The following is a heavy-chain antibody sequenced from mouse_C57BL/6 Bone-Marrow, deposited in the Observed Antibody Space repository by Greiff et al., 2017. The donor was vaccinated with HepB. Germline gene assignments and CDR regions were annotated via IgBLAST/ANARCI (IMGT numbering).Heavy chain of an antibody. CDR3: ARHYEGDY. Sequence: VQLQQSGAELVKPGASVKLSCTASGFNIKDYYMHWVKQRTEQGLEWIGRIDPEDGETKYAPNFQGKATITADTSSNTAYLQLSSLTSEDTAVDYCARHYEGDYWGQGTTLTVSS. V-gene: IGHV14-2*01. CDR2: IDPEDGET. CDR1: GFNIKDYY. D-gene: IGHD1-1*01. J-gene: IGHJ2*01.